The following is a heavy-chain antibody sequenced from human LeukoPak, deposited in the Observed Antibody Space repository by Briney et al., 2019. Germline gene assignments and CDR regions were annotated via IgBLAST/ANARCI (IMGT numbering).Heavy chain of an antibody. CDR1: GFTFSNYW. D-gene: IGHD3-10*02. Sequence: GGSLRLSCAASGFTFSNYWMTWFRQAPGKGLEWVSYISSSGSTIYYADSVKGRFTISRDNAKNSLYLQMNSLRAEDTAVYYCAELGITMIGGAWGKGTTVTISS. CDR3: AELGITMIGGA. J-gene: IGHJ6*04. CDR2: ISSSGSTI. V-gene: IGHV3-48*04.